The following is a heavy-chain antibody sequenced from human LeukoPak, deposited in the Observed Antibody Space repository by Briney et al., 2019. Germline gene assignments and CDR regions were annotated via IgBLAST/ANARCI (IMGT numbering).Heavy chain of an antibody. CDR2: INHSGST. J-gene: IGHJ6*02. Sequence: SETLSLTCSLYCGSFSGYYWSWLRQPPGKGLEWIGEINHSGSTNYNPSLKSRVTISVDTSKNQFSLKLSSVTAADTAVYYCARGYGVLGSMDVWGQGTTVTVSS. V-gene: IGHV4-34*01. CDR1: CGSFSGYY. CDR3: ARGYGVLGSMDV. D-gene: IGHD2-8*02.